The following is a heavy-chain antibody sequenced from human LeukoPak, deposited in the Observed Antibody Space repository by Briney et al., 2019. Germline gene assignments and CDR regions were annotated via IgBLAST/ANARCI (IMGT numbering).Heavy chain of an antibody. CDR1: GYSLSSGYY. D-gene: IGHD6-13*01. CDR2: IYHSGST. V-gene: IGHV4-38-2*02. CDR3: ARVLAAAGYYYYMDV. Sequence: SETLSLTCTVSGYSLSSGYYWGWSRPPPGKGLEWIGSIYHSGSTYYNPSLKSRVTISVDTSKNQFSLKLSSVIAADTAVYYCARVLAAAGYYYYMDVWGKGTTVTISS. J-gene: IGHJ6*03.